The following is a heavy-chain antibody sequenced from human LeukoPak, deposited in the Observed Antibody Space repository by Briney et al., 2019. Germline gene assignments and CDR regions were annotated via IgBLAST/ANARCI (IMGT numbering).Heavy chain of an antibody. CDR3: ARHDRFYYGSGSYFDY. Sequence: SETLSLTCAVYGGSFSGYYWSWIRQPPGKGLEWIGEINHSGSTNYNPSLKSRVTISVDTSKNQFSLKLSSVTAADTAVYYCARHDRFYYGSGSYFDYWGQGTLVTVSS. J-gene: IGHJ4*02. D-gene: IGHD3-10*01. V-gene: IGHV4-34*01. CDR1: GGSFSGYY. CDR2: INHSGST.